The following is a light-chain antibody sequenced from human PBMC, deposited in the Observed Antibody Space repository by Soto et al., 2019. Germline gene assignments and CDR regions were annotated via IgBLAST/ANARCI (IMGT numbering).Light chain of an antibody. Sequence: DIQMTQSLSSLSASVGDRITITCRASQGIDNWLAWYQQKPGKAPKSLIYAASNLQSGVPSRFSGTGSGTDFTLTISSLQPEDFATYFCQQYDSNPLTFGGGTKVEMK. CDR2: AAS. CDR1: QGIDNW. CDR3: QQYDSNPLT. V-gene: IGKV1D-16*01. J-gene: IGKJ4*01.